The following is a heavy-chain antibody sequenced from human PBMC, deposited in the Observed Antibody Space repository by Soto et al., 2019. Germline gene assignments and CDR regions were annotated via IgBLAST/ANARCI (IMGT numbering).Heavy chain of an antibody. CDR3: AKDIALRFLEWLSGMDV. D-gene: IGHD3-3*01. Sequence: GSLRLSCAASGFTFSSYAMHWVRQAPGKGLEWVAVISYDGSNKYYADSVKGRFTISRDNSKNTLYLQMNSLRAEDTAVYYCAKDIALRFLEWLSGMDVWGQGTTVTVSS. J-gene: IGHJ6*02. CDR2: ISYDGSNK. V-gene: IGHV3-30-3*01. CDR1: GFTFSSYA.